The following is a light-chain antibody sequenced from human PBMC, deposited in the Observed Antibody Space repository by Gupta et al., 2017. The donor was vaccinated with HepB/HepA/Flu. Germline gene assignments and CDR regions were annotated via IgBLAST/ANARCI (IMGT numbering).Light chain of an antibody. J-gene: IGLJ1*01. CDR1: KLGNKY. Sequence: SYELTQPPSVSVSPGQTASITCSGDKLGNKYVCWYHQKPGQSPVLVIYQDTKRPSGIPERFSGSNSGNTATLTISGTQARDEADYYCQAWDNSLGVFGTGTKVTVL. CDR2: QDT. V-gene: IGLV3-1*01. CDR3: QAWDNSLGV.